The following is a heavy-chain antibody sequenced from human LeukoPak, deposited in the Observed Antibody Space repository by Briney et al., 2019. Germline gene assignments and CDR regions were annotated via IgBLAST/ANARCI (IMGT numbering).Heavy chain of an antibody. D-gene: IGHD3-16*01. CDR3: ARGEVITPGIDY. J-gene: IGHJ4*02. V-gene: IGHV3-64*01. CDR2: ISSNGGST. Sequence: GGSLRLSCAASGFTFSSYAMHWVRQAPGKGLEYVSAISSNGGSTYYANSVKGRFTISRDNSKNTLYLQMGSLRAEDMAVYYCARGEVITPGIDYWGQGTLVTVSS. CDR1: GFTFSSYA.